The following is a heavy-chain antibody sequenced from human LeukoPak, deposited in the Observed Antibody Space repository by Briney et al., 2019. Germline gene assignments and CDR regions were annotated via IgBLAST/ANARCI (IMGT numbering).Heavy chain of an antibody. J-gene: IGHJ4*02. CDR3: ARLAYCSSTTSCVSDY. Sequence: GGSLRLSCAASRFTVSSNYMSWVRQAPGKGLVWVSVIYSGGNRYYADSVKGRFSISRDNSKNTLYLQMNSLRAEDTAVYYCARLAYCSSTTSCVSDYWGQGTLVTVSS. CDR1: RFTVSSNY. D-gene: IGHD2-2*01. V-gene: IGHV3-66*04. CDR2: IYSGGNR.